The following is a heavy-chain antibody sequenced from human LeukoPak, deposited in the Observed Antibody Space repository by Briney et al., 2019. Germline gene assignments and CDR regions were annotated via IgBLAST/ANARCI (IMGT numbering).Heavy chain of an antibody. V-gene: IGHV3-30*18. CDR1: GFTFSSYG. J-gene: IGHJ4*02. CDR3: AKDLKYYGSGSYNY. Sequence: GGSLRLSCAASGFTFSSYGMHWVRQAPGKGPEWVAVISYDGSNKYYADSVKGRFTISRDNSKNTLYVQMNSPRVEDTAVYYCAKDLKYYGSGSYNYWGQGTLVTVSS. D-gene: IGHD3-10*01. CDR2: ISYDGSNK.